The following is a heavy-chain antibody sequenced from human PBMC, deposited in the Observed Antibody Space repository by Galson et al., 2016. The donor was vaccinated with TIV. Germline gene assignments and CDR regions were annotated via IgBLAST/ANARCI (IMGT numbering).Heavy chain of an antibody. CDR3: ARRGREETNEGGLDV. Sequence: QSGAEVTKPGESLKISCKGSGYSFTGSWIDWVRQVPGKGLEWMGVIYTGDSDTKYSPAFHGHVTISVDTSISTAVLEWISLKASDTAIYYCARRGREETNEGGLDVWGQGTTVTVSS. V-gene: IGHV5-51*01. D-gene: IGHD1-1*01. J-gene: IGHJ6*02. CDR1: GYSFTGSW. CDR2: IYTGDSDT.